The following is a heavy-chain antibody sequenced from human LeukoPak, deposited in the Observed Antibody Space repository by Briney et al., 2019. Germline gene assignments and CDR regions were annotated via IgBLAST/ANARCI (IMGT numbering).Heavy chain of an antibody. CDR3: ASRYCSSTSCYHNWFDP. CDR1: GGSISSSNW. J-gene: IGHJ5*02. D-gene: IGHD2-2*01. Sequence: MASETLSLTCAVSGGSISSSNWWSWVRQPPGKGLEWIGEIYHSGSTNYNPSLKSRVTISVDKSKNQFSLKLSSVTAADTAVYYCASRYCSSTSCYHNWFDPWGQGTLVTVSS. V-gene: IGHV4-4*02. CDR2: IYHSGST.